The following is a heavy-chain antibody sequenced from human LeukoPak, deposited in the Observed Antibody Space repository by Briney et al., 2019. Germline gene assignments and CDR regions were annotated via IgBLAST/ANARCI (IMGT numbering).Heavy chain of an antibody. CDR3: ARLSAFWSGYYPSTDY. J-gene: IGHJ4*02. Sequence: GGSLRLSCAASGFTFSSNSMNWVRQAPGEGLEWVSSISSSSSYIYYADSVKGRFTISRDNAKNSLYLQMNSLRAEDTAVYYCARLSAFWSGYYPSTDYWGQGTLVTVSS. D-gene: IGHD3-3*01. V-gene: IGHV3-21*01. CDR2: ISSSSSYI. CDR1: GFTFSSNS.